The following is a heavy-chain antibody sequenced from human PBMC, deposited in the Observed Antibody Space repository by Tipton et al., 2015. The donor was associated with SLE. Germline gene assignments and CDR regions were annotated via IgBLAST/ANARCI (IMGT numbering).Heavy chain of an antibody. Sequence: GLVKPSETLSLTCNVSGDSISSATYYWSWIRQPPGKGLEWIGYVYHSGSTKYNPSLRSRATISLDTSKNQFSLKLDSVTAADTAVYYCARGYSRSWDSFLDYWGQGILVPVSS. CDR3: ARGYSRSWDSFLDY. J-gene: IGHJ4*02. CDR1: GDSISSATYY. V-gene: IGHV4-61*01. CDR2: VYHSGST. D-gene: IGHD5-18*01.